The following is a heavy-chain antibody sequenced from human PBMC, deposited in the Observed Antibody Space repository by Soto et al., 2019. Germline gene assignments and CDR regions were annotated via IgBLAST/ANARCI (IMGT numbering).Heavy chain of an antibody. D-gene: IGHD3-9*01. J-gene: IGHJ6*02. CDR3: AREGHHRQLRYFEQVYYGIDV. CDR2: IYYSGST. Sequence: SETLSLTCTVSGGSISSYYWSWIRQPPGKGLEWIGYIYYSGSTNYNPSLKSRVTISVDTSKNQFSLKLSSVTAADTAVYYCAREGHHRQLRYFEQVYYGIDVWGQGTTVTVSS. CDR1: GGSISSYY. V-gene: IGHV4-59*01.